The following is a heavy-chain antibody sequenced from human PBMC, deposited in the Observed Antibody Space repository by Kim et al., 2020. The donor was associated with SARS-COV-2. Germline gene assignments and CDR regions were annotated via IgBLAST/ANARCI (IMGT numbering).Heavy chain of an antibody. CDR2: AYYIGNT. Sequence: SETLSLTCTVSGGSLSSSSYYWGWLRQPPGQGLEWIGTAYYIGNTYYNPSLKSLTTISVDTSKNQFFLKLGSVTAADTAVYYCAGHQRYGSGWYDAFDY. V-gene: IGHV4-39*01. D-gene: IGHD6-19*01. CDR1: GGSLSSSSYY. CDR3: AGHQRYGSGWYDAFDY. J-gene: IGHJ4*01.